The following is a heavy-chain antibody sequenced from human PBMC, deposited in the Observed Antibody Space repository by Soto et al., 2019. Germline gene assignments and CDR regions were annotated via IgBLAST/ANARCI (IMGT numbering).Heavy chain of an antibody. CDR1: GFTVSSTY. Sequence: EVQVVESGGGLIQPGGSLRLSCAASGFTVSSTYMSWVRQAPGKGLEWVSVIYSAGSAGSTYYADSVKGRFTISRDNSKNTMYLQMTSLRAEDTAVYYCARAPRGNYYFDSWGQGTLVTVSS. CDR3: ARAPRGNYYFDS. J-gene: IGHJ4*02. CDR2: IYSAGSAGST. V-gene: IGHV3-53*01.